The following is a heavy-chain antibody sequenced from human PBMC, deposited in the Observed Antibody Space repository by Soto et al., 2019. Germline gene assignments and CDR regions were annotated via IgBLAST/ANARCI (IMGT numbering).Heavy chain of an antibody. CDR1: GDSVSSRSSY. Sequence: QVLLQESGPRLVKPSETLSLTCVVSGDSVSSRSSYWTWIRQSPGKGLEWIGYISYIGNTNYNPSLNSRGAMFLDTSESQCSLNLTSVTAPYTAAYYSARAKVADGIHWLDLSGQGTRVTVSS. J-gene: IGHJ5*02. CDR3: ARAKVADGIHWLDL. V-gene: IGHV4-61*01. D-gene: IGHD6-13*01. CDR2: ISYIGNT.